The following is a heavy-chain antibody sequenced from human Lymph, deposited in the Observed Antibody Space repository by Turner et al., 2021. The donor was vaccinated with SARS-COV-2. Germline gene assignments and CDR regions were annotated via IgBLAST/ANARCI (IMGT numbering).Heavy chain of an antibody. J-gene: IGHJ6*02. V-gene: IGHV1-24*01. Sequence: QVQLVQSGAEVKKPGASVKAPCKVSEYPLTELSMHWVRQAPGKGLEWMGGFDPEDGEIIYAQKFQGRVTMTEDTSTDTAYMELSSLRSEDTAVYYCATVLCTGSSCYYYGMDVWGQGTTVTVSS. CDR2: FDPEDGEI. CDR1: EYPLTELS. D-gene: IGHD2-15*01. CDR3: ATVLCTGSSCYYYGMDV.